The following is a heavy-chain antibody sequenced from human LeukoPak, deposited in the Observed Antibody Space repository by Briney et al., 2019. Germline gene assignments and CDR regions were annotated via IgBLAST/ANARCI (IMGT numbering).Heavy chain of an antibody. J-gene: IGHJ6*04. D-gene: IGHD2-21*02. V-gene: IGHV4-4*02. CDR3: ARDKGDPDNYYYYGMDV. Sequence: SESLSLTCAVSGGSISSSNWWCWVRQPPGKGLEWIGEIYHSGSTNYNPSLKSRVTISVDKSKNQFSLKLSSVTTADTAVYYCARDKGDPDNYYYYGMDVWGKGTTVTVSS. CDR2: IYHSGST. CDR1: GGSISSSNW.